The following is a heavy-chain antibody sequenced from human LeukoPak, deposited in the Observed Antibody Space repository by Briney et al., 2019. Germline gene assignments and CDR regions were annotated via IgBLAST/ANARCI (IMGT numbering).Heavy chain of an antibody. CDR1: GFTVSSNY. J-gene: IGHJ4*02. V-gene: IGHV3-53*01. CDR2: IYSGGST. CDR3: ARERVPMVIFDS. Sequence: PGGSLRLSCAASGFTVSSNYMSWVRQAPGKGLEWVSVIYSGGSTYYADSVKGRFTISKDNSKNTLYLQMNSLRAEDTAVYYCARERVPMVIFDSWGQGTLVTVSS. D-gene: IGHD3-10*01.